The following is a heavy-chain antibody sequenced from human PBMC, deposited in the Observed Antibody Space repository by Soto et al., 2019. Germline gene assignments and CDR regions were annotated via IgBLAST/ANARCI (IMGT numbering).Heavy chain of an antibody. J-gene: IGHJ4*02. CDR3: VVELLAGRCDN. CDR1: GYTYSKYI. CDR2: ISGYNGDT. Sequence: QVQLVQSGAEVKKPGASVKVSCKTSGYTYSKYIIAWVRQTPGQGLEWMGWISGYNGDTQYAPELQGRVTFTSEASTSTAYRVRSSLRSVDRAVDYCVVELLAGRCDNWGQAARVTVSS. V-gene: IGHV1-18*04.